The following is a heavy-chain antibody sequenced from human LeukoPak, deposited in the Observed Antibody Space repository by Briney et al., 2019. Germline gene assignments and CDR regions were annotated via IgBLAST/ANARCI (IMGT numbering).Heavy chain of an antibody. CDR2: ISSSSSTI. D-gene: IGHD3-22*01. CDR1: GFTVSSNY. Sequence: GGSLRLSCAASGFTVSSNYMSWVRQAPGKGLEWVSYISSSSSTIYYADSVKGRFTISRDNAKNSLYLQMNSLRDEDTAVYYCAGESLTYYYDSSGYSRPYYYGMDVWGQGTTVTVSS. J-gene: IGHJ6*02. V-gene: IGHV3-48*02. CDR3: AGESLTYYYDSSGYSRPYYYGMDV.